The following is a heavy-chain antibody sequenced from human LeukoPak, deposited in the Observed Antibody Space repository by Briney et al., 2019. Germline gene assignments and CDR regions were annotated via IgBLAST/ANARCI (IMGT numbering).Heavy chain of an antibody. J-gene: IGHJ4*02. CDR1: GGTFSGYA. Sequence: SVKVSCKASGGTFSGYAISWVRQAPGQGLEWMGGIIPIFGTANSAQKFQGRVTITADESTSTAYMELSSLRSEDTAVYYCAREGRYYYDSSGLFGGFDYWGQGTLVTVSS. CDR2: IIPIFGTA. D-gene: IGHD3-22*01. V-gene: IGHV1-69*01. CDR3: AREGRYYYDSSGLFGGFDY.